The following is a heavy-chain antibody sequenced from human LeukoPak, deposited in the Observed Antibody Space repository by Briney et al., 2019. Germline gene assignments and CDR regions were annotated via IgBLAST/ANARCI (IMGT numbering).Heavy chain of an antibody. J-gene: IGHJ4*02. CDR3: ARITGYCSGGSCRYFDY. V-gene: IGHV2-26*01. Sequence: SGPTLVNPTETLTLTCTVSGFSLRTARMGVSWIRQPPGKALEWLSHIFSNDEKSYSTSLKSRLTISKATSKSQVVLTMTNMDPVDTATYYCARITGYCSGGSCRYFDYWGQGTLVTVSS. CDR2: IFSNDEK. D-gene: IGHD2-15*01. CDR1: GFSLRTARMG.